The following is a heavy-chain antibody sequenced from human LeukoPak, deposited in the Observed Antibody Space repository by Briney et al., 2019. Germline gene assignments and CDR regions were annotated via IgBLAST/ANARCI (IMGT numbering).Heavy chain of an antibody. Sequence: SETLSLTCAVYGGSLSGYYWSWIRQPPGKGLEWIGEINHSGSTNYNPSLKSRVTISVDTSKNQFSLKLSSVTAADTAVYYCASRYSSAAGTRYYGMDVWGQGTTVTVSS. V-gene: IGHV4-34*01. CDR2: INHSGST. J-gene: IGHJ6*02. CDR3: ASRYSSAAGTRYYGMDV. D-gene: IGHD6-13*01. CDR1: GGSLSGYY.